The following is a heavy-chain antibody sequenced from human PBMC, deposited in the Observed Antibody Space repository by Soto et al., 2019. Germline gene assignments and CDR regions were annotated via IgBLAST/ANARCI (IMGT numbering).Heavy chain of an antibody. CDR1: GFTFGGSP. D-gene: IGHD6-6*01. CDR3: ASVMIAARRGEYYYYMDV. CDR2: IRSDSASSAI. V-gene: IGHV3-73*01. Sequence: GGSLRLSCAASGFTFGGSPVHWVRQASGKGLERVGRIRSDSASSAIAYAASVRGRFTLSRDDSKNTAYLQMNSLRAEDTAVFYFASVMIAARRGEYYYYMDVWGKGTTVTVSS. J-gene: IGHJ6*03.